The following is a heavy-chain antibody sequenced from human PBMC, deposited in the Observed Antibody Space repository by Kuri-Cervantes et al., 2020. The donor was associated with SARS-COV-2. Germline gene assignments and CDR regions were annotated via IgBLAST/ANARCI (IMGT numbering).Heavy chain of an antibody. CDR1: GFTFSSYA. V-gene: IGHV3-15*01. Sequence: ETLSLTCAASGFTFSSYAMSWVRQAPGKGLEWVGRIKSKTDGGTTDYAAPVKGRFTISRDDSKNTLYLQMNSLSDEDTAVYFCAIAHTGSYYPLDFWGHGILVTVSS. CDR3: AIAHTGSYYPLDF. J-gene: IGHJ4*01. D-gene: IGHD1-26*01. CDR2: IKSKTDGGTT.